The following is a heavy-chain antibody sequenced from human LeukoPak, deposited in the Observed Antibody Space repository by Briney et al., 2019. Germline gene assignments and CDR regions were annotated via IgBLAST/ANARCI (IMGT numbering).Heavy chain of an antibody. CDR3: ATTPLWFGELPDDY. D-gene: IGHD3-10*01. Sequence: PGGSLRLSCAASGFTFSSYAMSSVRQAPGKWLELVSSISGSGGSTYYADSVKGRFTISGDNSKNTLYLQMNSLRAEDTAVYYCATTPLWFGELPDDYWGQGTLVTVSS. J-gene: IGHJ4*02. CDR2: ISGSGGST. CDR1: GFTFSSYA. V-gene: IGHV3-23*01.